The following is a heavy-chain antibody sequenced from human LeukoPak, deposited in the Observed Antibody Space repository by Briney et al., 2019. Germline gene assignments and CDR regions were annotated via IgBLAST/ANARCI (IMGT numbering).Heavy chain of an antibody. J-gene: IGHJ4*02. D-gene: IGHD3-10*01. CDR3: ARELFGSGSCPDY. CDR2: VWHDGSNR. Sequence: GTSLRLSCTAPGFTFSSYAIHWIRQAPGKGLEWVALVWHDGSNRYYSEAVRGRFTISRDNSKNTVYLQINSLRAEDTAVYYCARELFGSGSCPDYWGQGTRVTVSS. V-gene: IGHV3-33*01. CDR1: GFTFSSYA.